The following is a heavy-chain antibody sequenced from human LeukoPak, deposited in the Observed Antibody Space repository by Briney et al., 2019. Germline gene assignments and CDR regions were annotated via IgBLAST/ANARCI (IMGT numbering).Heavy chain of an antibody. D-gene: IGHD6-13*01. V-gene: IGHV4-59*01. CDR1: GVSISSYY. CDR2: IHYTGIT. Sequence: SETLSLTCTVSGVSISSYYWSWIRQPPGKGLKWIGYIHYTGITNYNPSLGSRVTISLDTSKNQFSLSMRSVTAADTAVYYCARVSAAGMEFHYGMDIWGQGTTVFVSS. CDR3: ARVSAAGMEFHYGMDI. J-gene: IGHJ6*02.